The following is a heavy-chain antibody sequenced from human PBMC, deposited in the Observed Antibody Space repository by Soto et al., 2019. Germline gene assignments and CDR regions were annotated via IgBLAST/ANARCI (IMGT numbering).Heavy chain of an antibody. CDR1: GGSISSGGYY. V-gene: IGHV4-31*03. CDR2: IYYSGST. J-gene: IGHJ4*02. Sequence: QVQLQESGPGLVKPSQTLSLTCTVSGGSISSGGYYWSWIRQHPGKGLEWIGYIYYSGSTYYNPGLTGRVTISVDTSKNQFSLKLSSVTAADTAVYYCARGRGIVATINRSLLFDYWGQGTLVTVSS. CDR3: ARGRGIVATINRSLLFDY. D-gene: IGHD5-12*01.